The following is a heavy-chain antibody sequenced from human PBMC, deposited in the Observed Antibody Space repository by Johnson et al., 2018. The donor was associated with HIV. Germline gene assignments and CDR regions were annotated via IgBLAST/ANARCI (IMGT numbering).Heavy chain of an antibody. CDR3: AKLSDNDGFDI. Sequence: GGLVQPGRSLRLSCAASGFTFDDYAMHWVRQAPGKGLEWVSGISWNSGSIGYADSVKGRFTISRDNAKNSLYLQMNSLRAEDTALYYCAKLSDNDGFDIWGKGTMVAVSS. V-gene: IGHV3-9*01. J-gene: IGHJ3*02. CDR2: ISWNSGSI. D-gene: IGHD6-25*01. CDR1: GFTFDDYA.